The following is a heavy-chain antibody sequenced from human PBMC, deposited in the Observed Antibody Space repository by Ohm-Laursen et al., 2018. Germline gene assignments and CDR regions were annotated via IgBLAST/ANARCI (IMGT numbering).Heavy chain of an antibody. CDR3: ARESYGFTSWYFDY. Sequence: SLRLSCAASGFTVSSNYMSWVRQAPGKGLEWVSYISSSGSTIYYADSVKGRFTISRDNAKNSLYLQMNSLRAEDTAVYYCARESYGFTSWYFDYWGQGTLVTVSS. V-gene: IGHV3-11*01. CDR1: GFTVSSNY. CDR2: ISSSGSTI. J-gene: IGHJ4*02. D-gene: IGHD3-10*01.